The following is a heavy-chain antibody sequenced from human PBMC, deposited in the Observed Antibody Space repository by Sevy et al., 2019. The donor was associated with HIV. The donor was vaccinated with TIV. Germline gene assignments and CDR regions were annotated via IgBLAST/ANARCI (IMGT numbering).Heavy chain of an antibody. CDR3: AKSGYFDTSGLIDY. J-gene: IGHJ4*02. Sequence: GGSLRLSCAASGFKFSSFAMSWVRQAPGKGLEWVSAISGGGGTTYYEDSVKGRFTISRDNSKNTLYLQMNSLRAEDTAVYYCAKSGYFDTSGLIDYWGQGTLVTVSS. D-gene: IGHD3-22*01. V-gene: IGHV3-23*01. CDR2: ISGGGGTT. CDR1: GFKFSSFA.